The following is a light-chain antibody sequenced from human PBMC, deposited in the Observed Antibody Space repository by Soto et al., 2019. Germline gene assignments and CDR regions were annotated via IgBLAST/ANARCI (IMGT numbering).Light chain of an antibody. Sequence: DIQMTQSPSTLSASVGDRVTITCRASQSISSWLAWYQQKPGKAPKLLIYDASSLESGVPSRFXGSGSGTXXXXXXXXLQPDDFATYYCQQYNSYSRTFGGGTKVEIK. CDR3: QQYNSYSRT. V-gene: IGKV1-5*01. CDR1: QSISSW. J-gene: IGKJ4*01. CDR2: DAS.